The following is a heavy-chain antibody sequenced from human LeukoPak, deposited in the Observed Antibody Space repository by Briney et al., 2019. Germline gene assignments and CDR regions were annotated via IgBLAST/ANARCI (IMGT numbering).Heavy chain of an antibody. CDR3: ARVTALYYYMDV. CDR1: GGTFSSYA. J-gene: IGHJ6*03. CDR2: IIPIFGTA. Sequence: ASVKVSCKASGGTFSSYAISWVRQAPGQGLEWMGGIIPIFGTANYAQKFQGRVTITADESTSTAYMELSSLRSEDTAVYYCARVTALYYYMDVWGKGTTVTVSS. V-gene: IGHV1-69*13.